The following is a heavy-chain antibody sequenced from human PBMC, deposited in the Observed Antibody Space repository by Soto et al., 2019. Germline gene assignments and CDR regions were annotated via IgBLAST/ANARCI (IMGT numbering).Heavy chain of an antibody. V-gene: IGHV3-66*01. J-gene: IGHJ4*02. CDR2: IYSGGYT. D-gene: IGHD6-19*01. Sequence: EVQLVESGGDLVQRGGSLRLSCAASGFDVSNTDMSWVRQAPGKGLEWVSVIYSGGYTNYADSVKGRFIVSRDSPKNTLYLQMDSLRAEDTAVYYCAREAITVIAAPEYYFDYWGQGTLVTVSS. CDR1: GFDVSNTD. CDR3: AREAITVIAAPEYYFDY.